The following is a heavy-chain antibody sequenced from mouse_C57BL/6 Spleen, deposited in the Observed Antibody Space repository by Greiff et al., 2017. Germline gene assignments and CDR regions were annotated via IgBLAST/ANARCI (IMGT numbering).Heavy chain of an antibody. J-gene: IGHJ2*01. D-gene: IGHD2-1*01. CDR1: GYTFTSYW. Sequence: QVQLQQPGAELVKPGASVKLSCKASGYTFTSYWMQWVKQRPGQGLEWIGEIDPSASYTNYNQKFKGKATLTVDTSSSTAYMQLSSLTSEDSAGYYWARLGNYPYYFDYWGQGTTLTVSS. CDR2: IDPSASYT. CDR3: ARLGNYPYYFDY. V-gene: IGHV1-50*01.